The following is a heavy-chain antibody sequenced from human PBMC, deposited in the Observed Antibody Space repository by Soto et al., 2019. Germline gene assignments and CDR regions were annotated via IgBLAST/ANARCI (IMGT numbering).Heavy chain of an antibody. CDR2: IYYSGST. CDR1: GGSISSGGYY. J-gene: IGHJ4*02. Sequence: QVQLQESGPGLVKPSQTLSLTCTVSGGSISSGGYYWSWIRQHPGKGLESIGYIYYSGSTYYNPSLKSQVTISVDTSKNQFPLKLSSVTAAATAVYYCARSQRGVTVTTDLWRQGTLVTVSS. CDR3: ARSQRGVTVTTDL. D-gene: IGHD4-17*01. V-gene: IGHV4-31*01.